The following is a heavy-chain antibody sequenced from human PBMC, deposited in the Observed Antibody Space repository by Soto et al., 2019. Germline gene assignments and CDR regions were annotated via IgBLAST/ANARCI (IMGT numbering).Heavy chain of an antibody. CDR1: GGTFSSYA. V-gene: IGHV1-69*01. Sequence: QVQLVQSGAEVKKPGSSVKVSCKASGGTFSSYAISWVRQAPGQGLEWMGGIIPIFGTANYAQKFRGRVTITADESTSTAYMELSSLRSEDTAVYYCARVRCSGGSCYWPFDYWGQGTLVTVSS. CDR3: ARVRCSGGSCYWPFDY. D-gene: IGHD2-15*01. J-gene: IGHJ4*02. CDR2: IIPIFGTA.